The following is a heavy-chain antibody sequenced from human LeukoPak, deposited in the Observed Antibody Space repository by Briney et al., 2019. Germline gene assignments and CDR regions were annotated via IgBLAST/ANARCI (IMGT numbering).Heavy chain of an antibody. CDR3: ARRGDSSGYYRGAFDY. D-gene: IGHD3-22*01. CDR1: GYSFSTYW. V-gene: IGHV5-51*01. CDR2: IYPGDSDT. Sequence: GESLKISCKGSGYSFSTYWIGWVRQMPGKGLEWMEIIYPGDSDTRYSPSFQGQVTISADKSISTAYLQWSSLKASDTAMYYCARRGDSSGYYRGAFDYWGQGTLVTVSS. J-gene: IGHJ4*02.